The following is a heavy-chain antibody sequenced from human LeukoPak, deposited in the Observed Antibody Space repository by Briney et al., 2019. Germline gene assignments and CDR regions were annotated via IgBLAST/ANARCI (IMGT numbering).Heavy chain of an antibody. J-gene: IGHJ4*02. CDR3: ARAAYYYDGSGYYLGD. CDR2: INPNNGAT. V-gene: IGHV1-2*06. CDR1: GYTFTGYY. Sequence: ASVKVSCKASGYTFTGYYMHWVRQAPGQGLEWMGRINPNNGATNYAQKFQARVTMTRDTSISTAYMELSRLRSDDTALYYCARAAYYYDGSGYYLGDWGQGTLVTVSS. D-gene: IGHD3-22*01.